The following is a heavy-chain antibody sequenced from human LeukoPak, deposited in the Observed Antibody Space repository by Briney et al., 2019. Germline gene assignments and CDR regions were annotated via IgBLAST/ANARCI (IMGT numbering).Heavy chain of an antibody. CDR1: GGSVSSGSYY. CDR2: IYYSGST. Sequence: SETLSLTCTVSGGSVSSGSYYWSWIRQPPGKGLEWIGYIYYSGSTNYNPSLKSRVTISVDTSKNQFSLKLSSVTAADTAVYYCARRATYGDFGFQHWGQGTLVTVSS. J-gene: IGHJ1*01. V-gene: IGHV4-61*01. D-gene: IGHD4-17*01. CDR3: ARRATYGDFGFQH.